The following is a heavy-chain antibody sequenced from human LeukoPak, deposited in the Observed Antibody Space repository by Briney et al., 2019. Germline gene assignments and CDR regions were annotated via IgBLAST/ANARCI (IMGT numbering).Heavy chain of an antibody. CDR2: IHPYNGDA. V-gene: IGHV1-2*02. Sequence: ASVKVSCKASGYTFSGSGWYLYWLRQAPGQGLECLGWIHPYNGDAAYAQKFQGRVAMTRDTSISTAYMELSRLRPDDTAVYYCARDGPAQKVEFDFWGQRTLVTVSS. CDR1: GYTFSGSGWY. CDR3: ARDGPAQKVEFDF. J-gene: IGHJ4*02.